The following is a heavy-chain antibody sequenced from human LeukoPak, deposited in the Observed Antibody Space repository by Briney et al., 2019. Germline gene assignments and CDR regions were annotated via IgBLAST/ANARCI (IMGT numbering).Heavy chain of an antibody. V-gene: IGHV4-34*01. CDR1: GGSFSGYY. CDR3: ARRGNDYVWGSYRPRGYYYYMDV. D-gene: IGHD3-16*02. Sequence: SETLSLTCAVYGGSFSGYYWSWIRQPPGKGLEWIGEINHSGSTNYNPSLKSRVTISVDTSKNQFSLKLSSVTAADTAVYYCARRGNDYVWGSYRPRGYYYYMDVWGKGTTVTISS. J-gene: IGHJ6*03. CDR2: INHSGST.